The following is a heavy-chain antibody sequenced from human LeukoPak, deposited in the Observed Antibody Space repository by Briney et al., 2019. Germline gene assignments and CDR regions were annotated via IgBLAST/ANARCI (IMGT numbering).Heavy chain of an antibody. J-gene: IGHJ4*02. V-gene: IGHV3-74*01. CDR1: GFTFSHYW. CDR3: ARGRNWSFDY. D-gene: IGHD1-1*01. Sequence: GGSLRLSCAASGFTFSHYWMHWVRQVPGKGLVWVSRINSDATNTGYADSVKGRFTISRDNAKNSLYLQMNSLRGEDTAVYYCARGRNWSFDYWGQGTLVTVSS. CDR2: INSDATNT.